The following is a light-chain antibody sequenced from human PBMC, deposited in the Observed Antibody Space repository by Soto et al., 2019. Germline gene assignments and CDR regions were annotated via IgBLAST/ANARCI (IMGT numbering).Light chain of an antibody. CDR3: QQYNNWPPLT. CDR2: GAS. Sequence: ETVMTQSPATLSVSPGERATLSCRASQSVSSNLAWYQQKPGQAPRLLIYGASTRATGIPARFSGSGSGTEFTLTISSLQSEEFAVYYCQQYNNWPPLTFGGGTKVEIK. V-gene: IGKV3-15*01. J-gene: IGKJ4*01. CDR1: QSVSSN.